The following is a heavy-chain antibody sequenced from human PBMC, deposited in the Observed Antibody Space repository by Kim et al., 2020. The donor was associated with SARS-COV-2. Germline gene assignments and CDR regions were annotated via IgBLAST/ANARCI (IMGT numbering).Heavy chain of an antibody. Sequence: GGSLRLSCAASGFTFSSYAMHWARQAPGKGLEWVAVISYDENNKYYADSVKGRFTISRDNSKNTLYLQMNSLRAEDTAVYYCARGRAATIYDALDIRGQGTMVTVSS. CDR1: GFTFSSYA. CDR2: ISYDENNK. CDR3: ARGRAATIYDALDI. V-gene: IGHV3-30*04. D-gene: IGHD4-17*01. J-gene: IGHJ3*02.